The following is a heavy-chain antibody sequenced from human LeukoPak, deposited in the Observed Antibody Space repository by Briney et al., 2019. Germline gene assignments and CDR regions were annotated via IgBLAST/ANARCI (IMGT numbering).Heavy chain of an antibody. CDR1: GFTFSSYW. V-gene: IGHV3-7*03. CDR3: ARLGIITAAGSNDY. J-gene: IGHJ4*02. Sequence: GGSLGLSCAASGFTFSSYWMSWVRQAPGKGLEWVANIKQDGSEKYYVDSVKGRFTISRDNAKNSLYLQMNSLRAEDTAVYYCARLGIITAAGSNDYWGQGTLVTVSS. D-gene: IGHD6-13*01. CDR2: IKQDGSEK.